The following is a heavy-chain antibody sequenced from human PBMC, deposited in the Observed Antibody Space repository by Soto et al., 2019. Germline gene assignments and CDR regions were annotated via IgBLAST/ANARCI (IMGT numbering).Heavy chain of an antibody. J-gene: IGHJ6*02. CDR2: ISGSGGST. CDR3: AKSDTAMVYQKGYYYYYGMDV. CDR1: GFTFSSYA. V-gene: IGHV3-23*01. D-gene: IGHD5-18*01. Sequence: PGGSLRLSCAASGFTFSSYAMSWVRQAPGKGLEWVSAISGSGGSTYYADSVKGRFTISRDNSKNTLYLQMNSLRAEDTAVYYCAKSDTAMVYQKGYYYYYGMDVWGQGTTVTVSS.